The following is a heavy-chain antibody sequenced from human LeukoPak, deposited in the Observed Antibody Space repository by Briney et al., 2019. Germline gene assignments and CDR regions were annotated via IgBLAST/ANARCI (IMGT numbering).Heavy chain of an antibody. CDR3: ARQADDFWSGYYNWFDP. Sequence: SETLSLTCTVSGGSISSSSYYWGRIRQPPGKGLEWIGSIYYSGSTYYNPSLKSRVTISVDTSKHQFSLKLSSVTAADTAVYYCARQADDFWSGYYNWFDPWGQGTLVTVSS. CDR2: IYYSGST. D-gene: IGHD3-3*01. J-gene: IGHJ5*02. CDR1: GGSISSSSYY. V-gene: IGHV4-39*01.